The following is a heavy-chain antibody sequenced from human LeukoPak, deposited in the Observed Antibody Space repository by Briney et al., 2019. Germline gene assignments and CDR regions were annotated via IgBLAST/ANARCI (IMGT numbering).Heavy chain of an antibody. D-gene: IGHD2-8*01. CDR3: ARGAPERYCTNGVCYTNWFDP. Sequence: SETLSLTCTVSGGSISSYYWGWIRQPPGKGLEWIGSIYHSGSTYYNPSLKSRVTISVDTSKNQFSLKLSSVTAADTAVYYCARGAPERYCTNGVCYTNWFDPWGQGTLVTVSS. V-gene: IGHV4-38-2*02. CDR1: GGSISSYY. J-gene: IGHJ5*02. CDR2: IYHSGST.